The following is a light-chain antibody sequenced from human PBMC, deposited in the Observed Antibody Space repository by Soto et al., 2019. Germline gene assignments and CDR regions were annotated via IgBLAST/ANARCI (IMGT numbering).Light chain of an antibody. CDR1: QTISSW. Sequence: DIQRTQSPSTLSGSVGDRVTITCRASQTISSWLAWYQQKPGKAPKLLIYKASTLKSGVPSRFSGSGSGTEFTLTSSSLQPDDFATYDCQHYNSYSEAFGQGTKVDIK. V-gene: IGKV1-5*03. CDR2: KAS. CDR3: QHYNSYSEA. J-gene: IGKJ1*01.